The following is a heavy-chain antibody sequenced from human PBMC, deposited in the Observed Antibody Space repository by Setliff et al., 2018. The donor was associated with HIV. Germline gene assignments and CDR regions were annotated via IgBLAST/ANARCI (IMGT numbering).Heavy chain of an antibody. J-gene: IGHJ4*02. V-gene: IGHV4-39*01. CDR3: ARWHPPYGFWEEDY. D-gene: IGHD3-10*01. Sequence: SETLSLTCAVFGGSFTDIGGSFTDYYWIWIRQPPGKGLEWIGNIYYSGSTYYNPSLKTRVTISVDGSKNQFSLKLKSVTAADTAVYYCARWHPPYGFWEEDYWGQGTLVTVSS. CDR2: IYYSGST. CDR1: GGSFTDIGGSFTDYY.